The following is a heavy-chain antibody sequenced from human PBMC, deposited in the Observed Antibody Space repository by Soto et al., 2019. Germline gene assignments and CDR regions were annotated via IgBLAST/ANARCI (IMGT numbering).Heavy chain of an antibody. V-gene: IGHV4-59*01. CDR1: GGSISSYY. Sequence: SETLSLTCTVSGGSISSYYWSWIRQSPGKGLEWIGYIYYSGCTNYNPSLKSRVTISVDTSKNQFSLKLSSVTAADTAVYYCARGVREIRLLGSFDYWGQGTLVTVS. J-gene: IGHJ4*02. CDR3: ARGVREIRLLGSFDY. D-gene: IGHD3-10*01. CDR2: IYYSGCT.